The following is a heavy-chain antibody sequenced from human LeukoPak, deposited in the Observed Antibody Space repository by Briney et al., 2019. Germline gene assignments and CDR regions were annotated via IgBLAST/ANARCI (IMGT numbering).Heavy chain of an antibody. J-gene: IGHJ4*01. CDR2: IAYNGNPT. D-gene: IGHD1-26*01. CDR1: GFDFGDYA. V-gene: IGHV3-30*04. CDR3: ARGGTYYPCIDY. Sequence: GSSLRLSCAASGFDFGDYAMHWVRQAPGKGLEWVAVIAYNGNPTIYTDCVKGRFTIARDNSKNTLFLQMDSLTTDDTAVYYCARGGTYYPCIDYWGQGTLVTVSS.